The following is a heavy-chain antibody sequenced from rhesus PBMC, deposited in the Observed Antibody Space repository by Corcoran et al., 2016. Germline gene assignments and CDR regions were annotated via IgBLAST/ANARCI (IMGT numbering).Heavy chain of an antibody. J-gene: IGHJ4*01. V-gene: IGHV4-173*01. CDR1: GGSISSNY. CDR2: ISGSGGST. CDR3: ARGSPITIFGLVISEYFDY. D-gene: IGHD3-3*01. Sequence: QLQLQESGPGLVKPSETLSLTCAVSGGSISSNYWSWIRQPPGKGLEWIGRISGSGGSTDYNPTLKSRVTISTGTSKKQFYLKLSSVTVADTAVYYCARGSPITIFGLVISEYFDYWGQGVLVTVSS.